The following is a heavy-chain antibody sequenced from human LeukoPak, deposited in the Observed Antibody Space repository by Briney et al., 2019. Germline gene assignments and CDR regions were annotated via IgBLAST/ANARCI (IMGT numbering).Heavy chain of an antibody. J-gene: IGHJ6*03. Sequence: PSETLSLTCAVYGGSFSGYYWSWIRQPPGKGLEWIGEINHSGSTNYNPSLKSRVTISVDTSKNQFSLKLSSVTAADTAVYYCARRRVAGSCMDVWGKGTTVTVSS. CDR2: INHSGST. V-gene: IGHV4-34*01. CDR1: GGSFSGYY. D-gene: IGHD1-26*01. CDR3: ARRRVAGSCMDV.